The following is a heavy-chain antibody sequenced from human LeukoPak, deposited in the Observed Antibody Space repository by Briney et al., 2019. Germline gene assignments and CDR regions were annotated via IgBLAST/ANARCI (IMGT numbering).Heavy chain of an antibody. Sequence: GGSLRLSCAASGFTFSSYWMSWVRQGPGEGLEWVANIKQDGSEKYYVDSVKGRFTISRDNAKNSLYLQMNSLRAEDTAVYYCASRLGATSFRGYYFDYWGQGTLVTVSS. CDR3: ASRLGATSFRGYYFDY. CDR1: GFTFSSYW. V-gene: IGHV3-7*01. J-gene: IGHJ4*02. CDR2: IKQDGSEK. D-gene: IGHD1-26*01.